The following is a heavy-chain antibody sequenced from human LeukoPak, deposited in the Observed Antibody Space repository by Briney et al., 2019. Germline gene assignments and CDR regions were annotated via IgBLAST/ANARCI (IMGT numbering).Heavy chain of an antibody. V-gene: IGHV1-2*02. Sequence: ASVKVSCKASGYTFTGYYMHWVRQAPGQGLEWMGWINPNSGGTNYAQKFQGRVTMTRDTSISTAYMELSRLRSDDTAVYYCARAMVRGVNFDYWGQGTLVTVSS. D-gene: IGHD3-10*01. CDR3: ARAMVRGVNFDY. CDR2: INPNSGGT. CDR1: GYTFTGYY. J-gene: IGHJ4*02.